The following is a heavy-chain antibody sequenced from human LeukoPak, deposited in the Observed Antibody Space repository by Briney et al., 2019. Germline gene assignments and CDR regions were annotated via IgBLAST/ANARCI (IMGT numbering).Heavy chain of an antibody. V-gene: IGHV4-59*08. Sequence: SETLSLTCTVSGGSITGYYWSWIRQPPGKGLEWIGYIYYSGSTNYDPSLKSRVTMSVDTPKNQFSLKLSSVTAADTAVYYCARLTGEQLATVNNRYHYIAVWSKGTAVTVSS. CDR2: IYYSGST. J-gene: IGHJ6*03. CDR3: ARLTGEQLATVNNRYHYIAV. CDR1: GGSITGYY. D-gene: IGHD6-6*01.